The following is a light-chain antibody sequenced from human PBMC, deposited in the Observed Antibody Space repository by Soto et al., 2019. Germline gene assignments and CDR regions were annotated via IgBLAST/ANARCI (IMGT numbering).Light chain of an antibody. CDR2: KAS. V-gene: IGKV1-5*03. CDR1: QSISSW. J-gene: IGKJ1*01. Sequence: DIQMTQSPSTLSASVGDRVTITCWASQSISSWLAWYQQKPGKAPKRLIYKASSLESGVPSRFSGSGSGTEFTLTISSLQPDDFATYYCQQYNSYLRTFGQGTKVEIK. CDR3: QQYNSYLRT.